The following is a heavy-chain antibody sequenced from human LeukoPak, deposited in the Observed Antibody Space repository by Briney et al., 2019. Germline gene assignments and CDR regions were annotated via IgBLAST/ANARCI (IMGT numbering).Heavy chain of an antibody. D-gene: IGHD6-13*01. CDR2: ISGSGGST. V-gene: IGHV3-23*01. CDR1: GFTFSSYA. J-gene: IGHJ3*02. CDR3: AKDHFMGIAAAGDAFDI. Sequence: GGSLRLSCAASGFTFSSYAMSWVRQAPGKGLEWVSAISGSGGSTYYADSVKGRFTIPRDNSKNTLYLQMNSLRAEDTAVYYCAKDHFMGIAAAGDAFDIWGQGTMVTVSS.